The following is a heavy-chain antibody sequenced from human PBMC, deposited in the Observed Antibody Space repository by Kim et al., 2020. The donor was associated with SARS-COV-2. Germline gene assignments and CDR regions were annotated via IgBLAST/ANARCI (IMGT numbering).Heavy chain of an antibody. Sequence: GGSLRLSCAASGFTFSSYSMNWVRQAPGKGLEWVSSISSSSSYIYYADSVKGRFTISRDNAKNSLYLQMNSLRAEDTAVYYCARGLWGSSSSDVGYYYYYGMDVWGQGTTVTVSS. CDR1: GFTFSSYS. CDR3: ARGLWGSSSSDVGYYYYYGMDV. J-gene: IGHJ6*02. V-gene: IGHV3-21*01. CDR2: ISSSSSYI. D-gene: IGHD6-6*01.